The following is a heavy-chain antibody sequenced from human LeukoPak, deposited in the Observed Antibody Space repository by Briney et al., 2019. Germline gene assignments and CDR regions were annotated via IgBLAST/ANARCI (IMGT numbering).Heavy chain of an antibody. Sequence: SETLSLTCAVYGGSFSGYYWSWIRQPPGKGLEWIGEINHSGSTNYNPSLKSRVTISVDTSKNQFSLKLSSVTAADTAVYYSARSVGRYFDYWGQGTLVTVSS. D-gene: IGHD2-15*01. J-gene: IGHJ4*02. V-gene: IGHV4-34*01. CDR1: GGSFSGYY. CDR3: ARSVGRYFDY. CDR2: INHSGST.